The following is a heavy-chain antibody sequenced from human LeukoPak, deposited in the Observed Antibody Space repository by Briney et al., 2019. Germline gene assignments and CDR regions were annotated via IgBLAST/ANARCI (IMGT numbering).Heavy chain of an antibody. CDR3: ARDSGRITIFGVVPYYFDY. CDR1: GYTFSAFG. V-gene: IGHV1-18*01. J-gene: IGHJ4*02. CDR2: ISGHNGNT. D-gene: IGHD3-3*01. Sequence: ASVKVSCKTSGYTFSAFGISWVRQAPGQRLEWMGWISGHNGNTNYAQKLQGRVTMTTDTSTSTAYMELRSLRSDDTAVYYCARDSGRITIFGVVPYYFDYWGQGTLVTVSS.